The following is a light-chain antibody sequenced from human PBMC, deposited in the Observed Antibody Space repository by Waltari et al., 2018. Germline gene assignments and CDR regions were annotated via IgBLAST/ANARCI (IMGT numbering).Light chain of an antibody. CDR3: QQTTSFPLT. Sequence: IQMTQSPSSVSAFVGDSVTITCRASQDISSWLGWYQQKIGKAPKLLIYGANSLQSGVPSRFSGSGSGTDFNLTISRLQPEDFATYYCQQTTSFPLTFGGGTKVEIK. CDR2: GAN. J-gene: IGKJ4*01. CDR1: QDISSW. V-gene: IGKV1-12*01.